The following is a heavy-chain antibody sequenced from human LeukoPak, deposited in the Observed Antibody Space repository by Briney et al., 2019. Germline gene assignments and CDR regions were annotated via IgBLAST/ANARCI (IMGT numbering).Heavy chain of an antibody. J-gene: IGHJ3*02. V-gene: IGHV3-74*01. CDR1: GFTLSSYW. D-gene: IGHD1-26*01. CDR2: INSDGSST. CDR3: ARDRWELLNAFDI. Sequence: PVETLRLSCAASGFTLSSYWMHWVRQAPGKGLMWVSRINSDGSSTSYAESAKGRFTISRDNAKTTLYLQMNSLRAEDTAVYYCARDRWELLNAFDIWGQGTMVTVSS.